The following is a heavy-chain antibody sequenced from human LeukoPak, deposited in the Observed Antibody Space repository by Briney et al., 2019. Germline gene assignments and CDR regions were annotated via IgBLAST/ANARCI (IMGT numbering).Heavy chain of an antibody. Sequence: PGGSLRLSCAGSGFTFSSYEMSWVRQAPGKGLEWVSFIYSDNTHYSDSVKGRFTISRDNSKNTLYLQMNSLRAEDTAVYYCARRAGAYSHPYDYWGQGTLVTVSS. CDR1: GFTFSSYE. CDR2: IYSDNT. D-gene: IGHD4/OR15-4a*01. J-gene: IGHJ4*02. V-gene: IGHV3-53*01. CDR3: ARRAGAYSHPYDY.